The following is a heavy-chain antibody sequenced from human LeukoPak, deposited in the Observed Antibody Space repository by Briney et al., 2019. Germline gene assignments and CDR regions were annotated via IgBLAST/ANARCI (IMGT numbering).Heavy chain of an antibody. D-gene: IGHD6-19*01. CDR3: AKIRYGTGWYYDY. CDR2: INQDGREI. Sequence: GGSLRLSCAASRFTFSEYWMSWVRQAPGKGLEWVANINQDGREIYYVDSVKGRFTISRDNAKNSLYLQMNSLRAEDTAVYYCAKIRYGTGWYYDYWGQGTLVTVSS. V-gene: IGHV3-7*01. J-gene: IGHJ4*02. CDR1: RFTFSEYW.